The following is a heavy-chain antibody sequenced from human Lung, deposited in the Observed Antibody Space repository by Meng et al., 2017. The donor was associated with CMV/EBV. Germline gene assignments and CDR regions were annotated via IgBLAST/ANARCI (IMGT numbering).Heavy chain of an antibody. CDR2: ISWNSGTI. D-gene: IGHD3-10*01. J-gene: IGHJ4*02. Sequence: SCAASGFTFDDHAMHWVRQAPGKGLEWVSGISWNSGTIDYADSVKGRLTISRDNAKTSLYLEMNSLRAEDMAFYYCAKGSYSLAGSYFDYWGQGXLVTVSS. CDR1: GFTFDDHA. V-gene: IGHV3-9*03. CDR3: AKGSYSLAGSYFDY.